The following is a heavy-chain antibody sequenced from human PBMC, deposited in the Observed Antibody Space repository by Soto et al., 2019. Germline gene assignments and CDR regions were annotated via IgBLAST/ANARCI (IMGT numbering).Heavy chain of an antibody. CDR2: INPNSGGT. Sequence: GXSVKVSCKASGYTLTGYYMHWGRQAPGQGLEWMGWINPNSGGTNYAQKFQGRVTMTRDTSISTAYMELSRLRSDDTAVYYCARGIYDCRSTSCSTRWGMVVWGQGTTVTVPS. V-gene: IGHV1-2*02. J-gene: IGHJ6*02. CDR3: ARGIYDCRSTSCSTRWGMVV. D-gene: IGHD2-2*01. CDR1: GYTLTGYY.